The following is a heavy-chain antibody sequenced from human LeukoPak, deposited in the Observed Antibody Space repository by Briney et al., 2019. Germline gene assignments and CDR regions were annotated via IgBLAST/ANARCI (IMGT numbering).Heavy chain of an antibody. CDR1: GGSISSSSYY. CDR3: ARDLAAAGTERFDY. Sequence: SETLSLTCTVSGGSISSSSYYWGWIRQPPGKGLEWIGSIYYSGSTYYNPSLKSRVTISVDTSKNQFSLKLSSVTAADTAVYHCARDLAAAGTERFDYWGQGTLVTVSS. D-gene: IGHD6-13*01. CDR2: IYYSGST. V-gene: IGHV4-39*07. J-gene: IGHJ4*02.